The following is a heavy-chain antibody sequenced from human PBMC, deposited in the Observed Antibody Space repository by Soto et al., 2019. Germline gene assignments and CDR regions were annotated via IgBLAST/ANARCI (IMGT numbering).Heavy chain of an antibody. J-gene: IGHJ6*02. CDR2: ISAYNGNT. D-gene: IGHD2-2*03. V-gene: IGHV1-18*01. CDR1: GYTFTSYG. Sequence: QVQLVQSGAEVKKPGASVKVSCKASGYTFTSYGISWVRQAPGQGLEWMGWISAYNGNTNYAQKLQGRVTITTDTSTRTAYMELRSLRSDDTAVYYCARVGYCSSTSCYEYYYYGMDVWGQGTTVTVSS. CDR3: ARVGYCSSTSCYEYYYYGMDV.